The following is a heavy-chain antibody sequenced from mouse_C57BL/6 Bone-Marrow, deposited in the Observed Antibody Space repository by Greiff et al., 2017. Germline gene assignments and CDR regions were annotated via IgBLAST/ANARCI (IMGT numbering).Heavy chain of an antibody. J-gene: IGHJ4*01. CDR3: ARRGYDGYYDYAMDY. CDR2: ISNGGGSN. Sequence: EVKLVESGGGLVQPGGSLKLSCAASGFTFSDYYMYWVRQTPEKRLEWVAYISNGGGSNYYPDTVKGRFTISRDNAKNTLYLQMSRLKSEDTAMYYCARRGYDGYYDYAMDYWGQGTSVTVSS. CDR1: GFTFSDYY. V-gene: IGHV5-12*01. D-gene: IGHD2-3*01.